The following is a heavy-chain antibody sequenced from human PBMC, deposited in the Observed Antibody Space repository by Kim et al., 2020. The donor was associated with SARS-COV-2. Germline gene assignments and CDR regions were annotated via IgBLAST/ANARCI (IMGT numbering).Heavy chain of an antibody. V-gene: IGHV1-3*01. J-gene: IGHJ4*02. D-gene: IGHD2-21*02. CDR3: ARAGPYCGGDCYSDYFDY. Sequence: QGRVPITRDTSASTAYMELSSLRSEDTAVYYCARAGPYCGGDCYSDYFDYWGQGTLVTVSS.